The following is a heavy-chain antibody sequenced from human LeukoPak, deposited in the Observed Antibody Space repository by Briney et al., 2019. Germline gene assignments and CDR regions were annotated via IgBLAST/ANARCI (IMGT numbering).Heavy chain of an antibody. Sequence: PGGSLRLSCAASGFTFSSYGMHWVRQAPGKGLEWVAFIRYDGSNKYYADSVKGRFTISRDNSKNALYLQMNSLRAEDTAVYYCATMYSSGWYYFDYWGQGTLVTVSS. V-gene: IGHV3-30*02. D-gene: IGHD6-19*01. J-gene: IGHJ4*02. CDR3: ATMYSSGWYYFDY. CDR1: GFTFSSYG. CDR2: IRYDGSNK.